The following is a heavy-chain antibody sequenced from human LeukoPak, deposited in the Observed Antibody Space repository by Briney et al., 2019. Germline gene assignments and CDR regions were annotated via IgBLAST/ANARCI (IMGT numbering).Heavy chain of an antibody. CDR1: GYTFTGYY. CDR3: ARSYYDSSGYIWYWFDP. V-gene: IGHV1-2*02. Sequence: GASVKVSCKASGYTFTGYYMHWVRQAPGQGLEWMGWINPNSGGTNYAQKFQGRVTMTRDTSISTAYMELSRLRSDDTAVYYCARSYYDSSGYIWYWFDPWGQGTLVTVSS. D-gene: IGHD3-22*01. CDR2: INPNSGGT. J-gene: IGHJ5*02.